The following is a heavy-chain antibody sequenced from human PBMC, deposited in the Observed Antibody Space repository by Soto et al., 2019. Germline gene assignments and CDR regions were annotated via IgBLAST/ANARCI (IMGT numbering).Heavy chain of an antibody. J-gene: IGHJ4*02. CDR1: GFTFSSYA. CDR3: AKGSYYDSSGYYHHSDY. V-gene: IGHV3-23*01. CDR2: ISGSGGST. D-gene: IGHD3-22*01. Sequence: PGGALRLSCAASGFTFSSYAMSWVRQAPGKGLEWVSAISGSGGSTYYADSVKGRFTISRDNSKNTLYLQMNSLRAEDTAVYYCAKGSYYDSSGYYHHSDYWGQGTLVTVSS.